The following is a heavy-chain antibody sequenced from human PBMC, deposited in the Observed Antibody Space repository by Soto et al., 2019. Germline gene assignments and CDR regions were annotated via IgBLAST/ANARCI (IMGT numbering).Heavy chain of an antibody. Sequence: EVQLVESGGGIVEPGRSLRLSCAASGFSFDNFAMHWVRQAPGKGLVWVSSISSNSGNIGYADSVKGRFTISRDNAKNSLYLEMNSLRVEDTALYYCAKGGSSIWLRDGLNIWGKGTMVTSSS. V-gene: IGHV3-9*01. CDR3: AKGGSSIWLRDGLNI. CDR2: ISSNSGNI. D-gene: IGHD3-3*02. CDR1: GFSFDNFA. J-gene: IGHJ3*02.